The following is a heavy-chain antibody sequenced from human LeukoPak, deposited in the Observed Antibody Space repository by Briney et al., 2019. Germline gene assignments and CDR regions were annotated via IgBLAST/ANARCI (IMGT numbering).Heavy chain of an antibody. CDR3: AKVPYSSGQYYFDY. CDR2: ISGSGGST. V-gene: IGHV3-23*01. D-gene: IGHD6-19*01. Sequence: SCKASGGTFSSYAMSWVRQAPGKGLEWVSAISGSGGSTYYADSVKGRFTISRDNSKNTLYLQMNSLRAEDTAVYYCAKVPYSSGQYYFDYWGQGTLVTVSS. J-gene: IGHJ4*02. CDR1: GGTFSSYA.